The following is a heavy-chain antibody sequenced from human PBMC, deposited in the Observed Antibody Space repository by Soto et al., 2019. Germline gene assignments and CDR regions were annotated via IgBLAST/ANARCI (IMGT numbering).Heavy chain of an antibody. J-gene: IGHJ4*02. CDR1: GGSFSDYY. Sequence: SETLSLTCAVHGGSFSDYYWSWIRQPQGKGLEWIGEINYSGRTNYNPSLKSRVTISVDTSKNQFPLTLSSMTAADTAVYYCARTGHLFDYWGQGISVTVS. CDR2: INYSGRT. V-gene: IGHV4-34*01. CDR3: ARTGHLFDY.